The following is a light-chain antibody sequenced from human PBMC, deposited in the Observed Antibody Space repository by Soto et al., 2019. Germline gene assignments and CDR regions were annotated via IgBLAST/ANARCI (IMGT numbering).Light chain of an antibody. V-gene: IGLV3-1*01. J-gene: IGLJ2*01. CDR3: QAWDSSTVV. Sequence: SSELIQPPSVSVSPGQTASITCSGDKLGDNFVCWYQQKPGQSPVLVISLDSKRPSGIPERFSGSNSGNTATLTISGTQAMDEADYYCQAWDSSTVVFGGGTKLTVL. CDR2: LDS. CDR1: KLGDNF.